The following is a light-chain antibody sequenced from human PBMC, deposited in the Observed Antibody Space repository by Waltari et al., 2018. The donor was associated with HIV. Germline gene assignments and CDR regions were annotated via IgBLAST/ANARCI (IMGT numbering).Light chain of an antibody. Sequence: DIQMTQSPSTLSASVGDSVTITCRASQNSRNWLAWYQQRPGKAPKLLIYKASLLESGVPPRFSGSGSGTEFTLTISGLQPDDFATYYCQQYDSFSGYTFGQGTTVDI. CDR3: QQYDSFSGYT. CDR1: QNSRNW. J-gene: IGKJ2*01. V-gene: IGKV1-5*03. CDR2: KAS.